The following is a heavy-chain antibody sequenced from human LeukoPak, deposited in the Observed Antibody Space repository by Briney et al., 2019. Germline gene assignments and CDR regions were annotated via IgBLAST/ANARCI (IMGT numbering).Heavy chain of an antibody. J-gene: IGHJ4*02. CDR2: ISYDGSNK. D-gene: IGHD3-9*01. CDR1: GFTFSSYG. V-gene: IGHV3-30*18. CDR3: AKGSSRLRYFDWLSD. Sequence: GRSLRLSCAASGFTFSSYGMHWVRQAPGKGLEWVAVISYDGSNKYYADSVKGRFTISRDNSKNTLYLQMNSLRAEDTAVYYCAKGSSRLRYFDWLSDWGQGTLVTVSS.